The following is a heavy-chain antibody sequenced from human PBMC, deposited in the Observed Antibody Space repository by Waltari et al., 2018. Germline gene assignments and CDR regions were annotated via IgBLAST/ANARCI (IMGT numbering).Heavy chain of an antibody. CDR2: VNNDGSDT. CDR3: VRDRPHNWFDP. Sequence: EEQVVESGGGLVQPGGSLRLSCAASGSTFASYWMHWVRQVPGKGLVWVSRVNNDGSDTIYADFVKGRFTISRDNAKNTVYLQMNSLRVDDTAIYYCVRDRPHNWFDPWGQGTLVTVSS. J-gene: IGHJ5*01. V-gene: IGHV3-74*01. CDR1: GSTFASYW.